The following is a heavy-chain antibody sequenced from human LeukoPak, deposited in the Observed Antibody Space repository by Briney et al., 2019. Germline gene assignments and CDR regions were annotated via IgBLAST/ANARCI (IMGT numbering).Heavy chain of an antibody. V-gene: IGHV4-30-2*01. D-gene: IGHD2-15*01. J-gene: IGHJ6*04. Sequence: SETLSLTCAVSGGSISSGGYSWSWIRQPPGKGLEWIGYIYHSGRTYYNPSLKSRVTISVDRSKNQFSLKLSSVTAADTAVYYCARDPGYCSGGSCNYYYGMDVWGKGTTVTVSS. CDR3: ARDPGYCSGGSCNYYYGMDV. CDR1: GGSISSGGYS. CDR2: IYHSGRT.